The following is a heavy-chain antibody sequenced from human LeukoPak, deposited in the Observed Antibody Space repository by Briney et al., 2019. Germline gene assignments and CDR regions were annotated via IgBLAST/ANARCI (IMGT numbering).Heavy chain of an antibody. J-gene: IGHJ4*02. Sequence: ASVTVSCKHSGYTFPSYELNWVRQATGQGREWMGWMNLNSGNTGYQQNSQDRVNMTRNTSLSTAYMELSSLGSEDTAVYYCAIGPLIGVVAAATQGGAKESGDFDYWGQGTLVTVSS. D-gene: IGHD2-15*01. CDR1: GYTFPSYE. CDR2: MNLNSGNT. V-gene: IGHV1-8*01. CDR3: AIGPLIGVVAAATQGGAKESGDFDY.